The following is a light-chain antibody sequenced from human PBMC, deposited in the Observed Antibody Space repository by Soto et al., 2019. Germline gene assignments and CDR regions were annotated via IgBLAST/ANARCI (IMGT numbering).Light chain of an antibody. Sequence: DIVMAQSPDSLAVSLGERATINCKSSQSVLYSSNNKNYLAWYQQKPGQPPKLLIYWASTRESGVPDRFSGSGSGTDFTLTISSLQDEDVAVYYCQQYYSTPITFGGAPKVDIK. CDR2: WAS. V-gene: IGKV4-1*01. CDR3: QQYYSTPIT. J-gene: IGKJ4*01. CDR1: QSVLYSSNNKNY.